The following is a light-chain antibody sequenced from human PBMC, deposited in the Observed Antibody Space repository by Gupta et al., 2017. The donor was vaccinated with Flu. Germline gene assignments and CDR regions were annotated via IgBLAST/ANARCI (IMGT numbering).Light chain of an antibody. J-gene: IGLJ3*02. V-gene: IGLV1-51*02. CDR1: SSNIENNY. Sequence: SVFTPPPPVSAAPGPKVTLPRSGSSSNIENNYVSWYQQLPGTAPQLLIYENNRRPSGIPDRSSGSKSDTSATLGITGLQTGDEADYYCGTWDSSLSAWVFGGGTKLTVL. CDR3: GTWDSSLSAWV. CDR2: ENN.